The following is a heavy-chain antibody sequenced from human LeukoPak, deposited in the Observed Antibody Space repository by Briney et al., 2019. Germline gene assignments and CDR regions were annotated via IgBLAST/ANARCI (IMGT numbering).Heavy chain of an antibody. CDR1: GFIFSDYG. D-gene: IGHD1/OR15-1a*01. CDR3: AKGGEQFTWNFQN. V-gene: IGHV3-23*01. Sequence: GGSLRLSCAASGFIFSDYGITWVRQAPGKGLEWVSGISGSGANTYFADSVKGRSTISRDNSKNTLYLQMNSLRAEDTAVYYCAKGGEQFTWNFQNWGQGTLVTVS. CDR2: ISGSGANT. J-gene: IGHJ1*01.